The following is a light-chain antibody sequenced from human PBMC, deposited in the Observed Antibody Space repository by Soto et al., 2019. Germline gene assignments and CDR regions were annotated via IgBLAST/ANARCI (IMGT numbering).Light chain of an antibody. CDR2: DVS. CDR3: SSYTSNIFDFV. V-gene: IGLV2-14*01. CDR1: SGDIGDHNY. Sequence: QSVLTQPASVSASPGQSITISCTGTSGDIGDHNYVSWYQQHPGKAPQLIIYDVSFRPSGVSNRFSGSKSGNTASLTISGLQADDEADYYCSSYTSNIFDFVFGTGTKLTVL. J-gene: IGLJ1*01.